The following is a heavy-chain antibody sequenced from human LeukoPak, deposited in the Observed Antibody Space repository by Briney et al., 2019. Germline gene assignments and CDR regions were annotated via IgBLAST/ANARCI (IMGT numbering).Heavy chain of an antibody. CDR1: GFTFSAYS. CDR2: IGSSAGTI. CDR3: ARAGNDFWSGPKYWFDP. J-gene: IGHJ5*02. V-gene: IGHV3-11*01. D-gene: IGHD3-3*01. Sequence: GGSLRLSCAASGFTFSAYSMSWIRQALGKGLEWVSYIGSSAGTIYYADSVKGRFTISRDNAKNSLYLQMNSLRAEDTAVYYCARAGNDFWSGPKYWFDPWGQGTLVTVSS.